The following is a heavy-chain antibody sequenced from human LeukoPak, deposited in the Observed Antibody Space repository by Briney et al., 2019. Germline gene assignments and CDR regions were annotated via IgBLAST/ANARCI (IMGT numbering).Heavy chain of an antibody. CDR3: VKGGSSGYRWFDP. V-gene: IGHV3-23*01. CDR2: ISNSGGST. J-gene: IGHJ5*02. Sequence: GGSLRLSCAASGFTFNTFAMTWVRQAPGKGLEGVSSISNSGGSTYYADSVKGRFTISRDNSKNTLYLQMNSLRAEDTAVFYCVKGGSSGYRWFDPWGQGTLVTVSS. D-gene: IGHD3-22*01. CDR1: GFTFNTFA.